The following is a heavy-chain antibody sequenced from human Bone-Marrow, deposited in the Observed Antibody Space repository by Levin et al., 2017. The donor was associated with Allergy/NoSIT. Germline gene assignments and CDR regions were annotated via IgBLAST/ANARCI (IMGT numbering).Heavy chain of an antibody. CDR1: GYSIRSAYY. CDR2: VFHTGTT. D-gene: IGHD1-26*01. J-gene: IGHJ4*02. Sequence: SSETLSLTCSVSGYSIRSAYYWGWIRQTPGKGLEWIGSVFHTGTTSYNPSLQSRVTMSRDTSKNHFSLQLRSVTAADTAIYYCVRDGGYQLLPLLSYFAYWGQGVLVTVSS. V-gene: IGHV4-38-2*02. CDR3: VRDGGYQLLPLLSYFAY.